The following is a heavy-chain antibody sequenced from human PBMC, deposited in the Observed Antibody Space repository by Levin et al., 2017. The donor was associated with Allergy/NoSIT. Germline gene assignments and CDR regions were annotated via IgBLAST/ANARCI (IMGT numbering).Heavy chain of an antibody. CDR3: AKVRPPTATLYAFDI. Sequence: PGGSLRLSCVASGFAFDKYALSWVRQAPGEGLDWISGISQSGSSTYYADSVKGRFTISRDNAKNTVYLQMNSLRGEDTAVYFCAKVRPPTATLYAFDIWGQGTVVNVSS. J-gene: IGHJ3*02. CDR2: ISQSGSST. D-gene: IGHD2-15*01. V-gene: IGHV3-23*01. CDR1: GFAFDKYA.